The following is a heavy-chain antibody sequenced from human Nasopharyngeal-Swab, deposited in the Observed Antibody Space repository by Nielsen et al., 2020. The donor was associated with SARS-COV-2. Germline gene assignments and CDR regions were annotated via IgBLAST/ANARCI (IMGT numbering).Heavy chain of an antibody. D-gene: IGHD3-9*01. J-gene: IGHJ3*02. Sequence: GESLKIYCAASGFTFSSYSMKWVRQAPGKGLEWVSNISSSTITIYYADSVKGRFTISRDNAKNSLYLQMNSLRAEDTAVYYCAKGASYDILTGYPDAFDIWGQGTMVTVSS. CDR3: AKGASYDILTGYPDAFDI. V-gene: IGHV3-48*01. CDR2: ISSSTITI. CDR1: GFTFSSYS.